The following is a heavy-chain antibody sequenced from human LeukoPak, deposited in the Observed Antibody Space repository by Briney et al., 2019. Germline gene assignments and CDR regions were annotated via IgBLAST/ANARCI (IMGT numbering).Heavy chain of an antibody. D-gene: IGHD3-22*01. CDR3: ARSSTGYYFDY. J-gene: IGHJ4*02. CDR2: IKQEGSEK. Sequence: PGGSLRLSCAASGFTFSNYRMTWVRQAPGKGLEWVANIKQEGSEKYHVDSVKGRFTISRDNAKNSLYLQMNSLRAEDTATYYCARSSTGYYFDYWGQGTLVTVSS. CDR1: GFTFSNYR. V-gene: IGHV3-7*01.